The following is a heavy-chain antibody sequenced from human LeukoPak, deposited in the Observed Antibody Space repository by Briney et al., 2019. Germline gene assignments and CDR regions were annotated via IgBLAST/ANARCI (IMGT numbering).Heavy chain of an antibody. J-gene: IGHJ6*02. CDR3: ARLPSDYYYYGMDV. Sequence: SETLSLTCSVSGGSITNYYWSWVRQPPGKGLEWIGYFDYRGNTNYNPSLKSRVTISVDTSKSQISLKLTSVTAADTAVYYCARLPSDYYYYGMDVWGQGTTVTVSS. V-gene: IGHV4-59*08. CDR1: GGSITNYY. CDR2: FDYRGNT.